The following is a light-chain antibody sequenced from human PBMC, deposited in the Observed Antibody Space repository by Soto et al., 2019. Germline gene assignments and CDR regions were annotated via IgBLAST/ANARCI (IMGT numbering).Light chain of an antibody. V-gene: IGKV1-5*03. CDR3: QKYNAYSRT. CDR2: KAS. J-gene: IGKJ1*01. CDR1: QSISSW. Sequence: DIPMTQSPSTLSASVGDIVTITCRASQSISSWLAWYQQKPGKAPKLLIYKASTLESEVPSRFSGSGSGTEFTLTISSLQPDDFATYYCQKYNAYSRTFGQGTKVEIK.